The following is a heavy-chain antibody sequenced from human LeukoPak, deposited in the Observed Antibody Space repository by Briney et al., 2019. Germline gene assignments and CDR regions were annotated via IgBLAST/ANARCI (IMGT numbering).Heavy chain of an antibody. J-gene: IGHJ6*02. V-gene: IGHV6-1*01. CDR1: GDSVSSNSAA. D-gene: IGHD6-13*01. CDR3: ARERGRYSSSWYPYYYYGMDV. CDR2: TYYRSKWYN. Sequence: SQTLSLTCALSGDSVSSNSAAWNWIRQSPSKGLEWLGRTYYRSKWYNDYAVSVKSRITINPDTSKNQFSLQLNSVTPEDTAVYYCARERGRYSSSWYPYYYYGMDVWGQGTTVTVSS.